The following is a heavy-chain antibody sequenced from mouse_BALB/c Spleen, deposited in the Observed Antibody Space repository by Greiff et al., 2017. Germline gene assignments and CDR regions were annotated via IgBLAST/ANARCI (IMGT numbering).Heavy chain of an antibody. V-gene: IGHV1-82*01. J-gene: IGHJ2*01. D-gene: IGHD2-14*01. Sequence: VQLQQSGPELVKPGASVKISCKASGYAFSSSWMNWVKQRPGQGLEWIGRIYPGDGDTNYNGKFKGKATLTADKSSSTAYMQLSSLTSVDSAVYFCARADRYGFDYWGQGTTLTVSS. CDR1: GYAFSSSW. CDR2: IYPGDGDT. CDR3: ARADRYGFDY.